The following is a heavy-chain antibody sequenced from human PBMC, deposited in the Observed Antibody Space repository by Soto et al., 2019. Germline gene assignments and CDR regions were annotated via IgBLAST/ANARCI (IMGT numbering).Heavy chain of an antibody. CDR3: STDYDYMDI. Sequence: GWSLRLSCAASGFPYSNAWMSWVRQAPGKGLEWVGRIKSKSDGGTTDYAAPVKGRFTISRDDSKNTLYLQMNSLKTEDTALYYCSTDYDYMDICGKGTTVTGSS. V-gene: IGHV3-15*01. CDR2: IKSKSDGGTT. J-gene: IGHJ6*03. CDR1: GFPYSNAW.